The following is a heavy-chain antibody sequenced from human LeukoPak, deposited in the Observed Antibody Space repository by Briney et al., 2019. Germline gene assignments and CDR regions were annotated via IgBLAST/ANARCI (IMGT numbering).Heavy chain of an antibody. Sequence: RASVKVSCKTSGYSFTGYYMHWVRQAPGQGLEWMGSINPSSSDTNYAQKFQGRVTMTRDTSISTAYMELSRLTSDDTAVYYCAKNPYEYYFDHRGQGTLVTVSS. J-gene: IGHJ4*02. V-gene: IGHV1-2*02. CDR2: INPSSSDT. D-gene: IGHD5-12*01. CDR3: AKNPYEYYFDH. CDR1: GYSFTGYY.